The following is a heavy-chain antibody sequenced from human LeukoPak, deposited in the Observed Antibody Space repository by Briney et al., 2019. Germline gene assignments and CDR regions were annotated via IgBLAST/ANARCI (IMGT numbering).Heavy chain of an antibody. Sequence: PGRSLRLSCTASGFTFGDYAMSWVRQAPGKGLEWVGFIRSKAYGGTTEYAASVKGRFTISRDDSKSIAYLQMNSLKPEDTAVYYCTRVLSGGGCIDYWGQGTLVTVSS. D-gene: IGHD3-16*01. J-gene: IGHJ4*02. CDR2: IRSKAYGGTT. CDR3: TRVLSGGGCIDY. V-gene: IGHV3-49*04. CDR1: GFTFGDYA.